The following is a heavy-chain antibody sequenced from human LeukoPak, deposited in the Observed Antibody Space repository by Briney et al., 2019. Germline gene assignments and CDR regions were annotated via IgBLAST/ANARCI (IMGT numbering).Heavy chain of an antibody. Sequence: GGSLRLSCAASGFTFSSSSMNWVRQAPGKGLGWVSSISSGSSYIYYADSVKGRFTISRDNAKNSLYLQMNSLRAEDTAVYYCAREKGDSLTYYDYYGMDVWGQGTTVTVSS. J-gene: IGHJ6*02. CDR1: GFTFSSSS. CDR3: AREKGDSLTYYDYYGMDV. CDR2: ISSGSSYI. D-gene: IGHD2-21*01. V-gene: IGHV3-21*01.